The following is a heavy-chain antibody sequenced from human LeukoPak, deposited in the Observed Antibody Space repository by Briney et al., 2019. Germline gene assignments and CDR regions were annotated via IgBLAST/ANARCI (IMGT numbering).Heavy chain of an antibody. CDR2: ISYDGSNK. D-gene: IGHD1-14*01. Sequence: GRSLRLSCAASGFTFSSYAMHWVRQAPGKGLEWVAVISYDGSNKYYADSVKGRFTISRDNAKNSLYLQMSSLRAEDTAVYYCARGALGMSGRIVDAFDIWGQGTRVTVSS. CDR3: ARGALGMSGRIVDAFDI. CDR1: GFTFSSYA. V-gene: IGHV3-30-3*01. J-gene: IGHJ3*02.